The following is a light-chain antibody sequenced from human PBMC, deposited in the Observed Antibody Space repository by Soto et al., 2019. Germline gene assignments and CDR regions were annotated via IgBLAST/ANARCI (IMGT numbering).Light chain of an antibody. J-gene: IGLJ1*01. CDR3: SSDAGGKNYV. V-gene: IGLV2-8*01. CDR2: EVN. CDR1: LTPVVGYNY. Sequence: VPTQPPSTRRSPRRSVTLSCTGTLTPVVGYNYVSWYQQHPGKAPKLMIYEVNKRPSGVPDRFSGSKSGNTASLTVSGLQAEDEADSYCSSDAGGKNYVFGPGTKVTVL.